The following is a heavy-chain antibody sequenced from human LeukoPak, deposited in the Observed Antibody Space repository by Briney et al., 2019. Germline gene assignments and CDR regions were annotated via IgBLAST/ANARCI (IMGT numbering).Heavy chain of an antibody. Sequence: GGSLRLSCAASGFTFSSYWMSWVRQAPGKGLEWVANIKQDGSEKYYVDSVKGRFAISRDNAKNSLYLQMNSLRAEDTAVYFCARDPDCGSNGCQTPPFEYWGQGTLVTVSS. D-gene: IGHD2-2*01. CDR1: GFTFSSYW. V-gene: IGHV3-7*01. CDR3: ARDPDCGSNGCQTPPFEY. CDR2: IKQDGSEK. J-gene: IGHJ4*02.